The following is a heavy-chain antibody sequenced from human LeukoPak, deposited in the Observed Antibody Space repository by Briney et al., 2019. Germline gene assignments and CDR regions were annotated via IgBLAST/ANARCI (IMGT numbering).Heavy chain of an antibody. J-gene: IGHJ6*02. D-gene: IGHD4-23*01. CDR3: TRLSGGNSDSYYYGLDV. CDR2: IKTKAESYAT. Sequence: PGGSLRLSCAASGFTFSSSWMSWLRQAPGQGLEWVARIKTKAESYATAYVASVKGRFTISRDDSKNTAYLQMDSLKTEDTAMYYCTRLSGGNSDSYYYGLDVWGQGTTVTVSS. V-gene: IGHV3-73*01. CDR1: GFTFSSSW.